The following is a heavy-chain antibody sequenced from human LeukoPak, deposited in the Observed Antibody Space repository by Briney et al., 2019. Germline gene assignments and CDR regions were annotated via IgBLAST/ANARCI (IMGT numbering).Heavy chain of an antibody. Sequence: SGGSLRLSCAASGFTFISYGMQWVRQAPGKGLEWVSAISGSGGSTYSANSEKGRFTISRDNSKNTLYLQMNSLSAEDTAVYYCARDEGWLRSLPGVPDYWGQGTLVTVSS. CDR1: GFTFISYG. CDR2: ISGSGGST. J-gene: IGHJ4*02. V-gene: IGHV3-23*01. D-gene: IGHD5-12*01. CDR3: ARDEGWLRSLPGVPDY.